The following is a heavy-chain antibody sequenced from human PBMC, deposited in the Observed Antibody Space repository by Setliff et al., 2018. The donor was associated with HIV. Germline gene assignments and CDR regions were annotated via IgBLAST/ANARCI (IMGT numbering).Heavy chain of an antibody. J-gene: IGHJ3*02. CDR2: IRPSGGT. Sequence: PSETLSLTCAVYGGSFSDYFWTWIRQPPGKGLGWIGKIRPSGGTNYNPSLKSRVTISVDSSKNQFSLKLSSVTAADTAVYFCARTLWFEESASYDAFDIRGQGTMVTVSS. CDR3: ARTLWFEESASYDAFDI. CDR1: GGSFSDYF. D-gene: IGHD3-10*01. V-gene: IGHV4-34*01.